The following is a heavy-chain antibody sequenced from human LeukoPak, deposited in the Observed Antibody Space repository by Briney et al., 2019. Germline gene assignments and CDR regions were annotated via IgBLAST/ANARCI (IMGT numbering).Heavy chain of an antibody. J-gene: IGHJ4*02. CDR1: GYTFTSYY. Sequence: ASVKVSCKASGYTFTSYYMHWVRQATGQGLEWMGWMNPNSGNTGYAQKFQGRVTMTRNTSISTAYMELSSLRSEDTAVYYCARALRLWFGEPLDDYWGQGTLVTVSS. CDR2: MNPNSGNT. V-gene: IGHV1-8*02. CDR3: ARALRLWFGEPLDDY. D-gene: IGHD3-10*01.